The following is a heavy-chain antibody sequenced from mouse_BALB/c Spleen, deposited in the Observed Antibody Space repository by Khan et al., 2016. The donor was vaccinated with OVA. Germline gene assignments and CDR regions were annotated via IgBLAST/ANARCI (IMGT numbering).Heavy chain of an antibody. CDR3: VRDGAYHRNDGWFAY. V-gene: IGHV1-4*01. CDR2: INPSNGYS. CDR1: GYTFTGYT. D-gene: IGHD2-14*01. J-gene: IGHJ3*01. Sequence: QVQLKQSGAELARPGASVKMSCKASGYTFTGYTIHWIKLRPGQGLEWIGYINPSNGYSNYNQKFKDKVTLTADKSSTTAYMQLSSLTSDDSAVYNCVRDGAYHRNDGWFAYWGLGTLVTVSA.